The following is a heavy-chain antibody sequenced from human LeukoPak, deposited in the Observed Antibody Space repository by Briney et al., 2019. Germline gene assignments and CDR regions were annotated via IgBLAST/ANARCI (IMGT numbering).Heavy chain of an antibody. CDR2: INPSSGST. CDR1: GYTFTSYQ. J-gene: IGHJ5*02. V-gene: IGHV1-46*01. D-gene: IGHD4-17*01. CDR3: ALPGVTTLTRFDP. Sequence: GASVKVSCKASGYTFTSYQMHWVRHVPGQGLEWMGIINPSSGSTTYAQKFLGRITMTRDTSTSTVYLQLTSLRSEDTAVYYCALPGVTTLTRFDPWGQGTLVTVSS.